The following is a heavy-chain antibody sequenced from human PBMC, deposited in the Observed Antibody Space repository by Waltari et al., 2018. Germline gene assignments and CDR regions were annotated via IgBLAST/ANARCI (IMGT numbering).Heavy chain of an antibody. CDR1: GFTVSSNY. D-gene: IGHD2-15*01. J-gene: IGHJ3*02. Sequence: EVQLVESGGGLIQPGGSLRLSCAASGFTVSSNYMSWVRQAPGKGLEWVSVIYSGGSTYYADSVKGRFTISRDNSKNTLYLQMNSLKTEDTAVYYCTTDVGYCSGGSCAGAFDIWGQGTMVTVSS. V-gene: IGHV3-53*01. CDR2: IYSGGST. CDR3: TTDVGYCSGGSCAGAFDI.